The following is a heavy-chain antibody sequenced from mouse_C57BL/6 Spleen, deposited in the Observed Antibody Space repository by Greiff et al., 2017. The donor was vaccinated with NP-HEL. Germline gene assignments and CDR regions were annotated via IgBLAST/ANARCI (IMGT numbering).Heavy chain of an antibody. J-gene: IGHJ2*01. CDR1: GFTFSSYA. CDR2: ISDGGSYT. Sequence: EVQLVESGGGLVKPGGSLKLSCAASGFTFSSYAMSWVRQTPEKRLEWVATISDGGSYTYYPDNVKGRFTISRDNAKNNLYLQMSHLKSEDTAMYYCARGGREERVYFDYWGQGTTLTVSS. V-gene: IGHV5-4*01. CDR3: ARGGREERVYFDY.